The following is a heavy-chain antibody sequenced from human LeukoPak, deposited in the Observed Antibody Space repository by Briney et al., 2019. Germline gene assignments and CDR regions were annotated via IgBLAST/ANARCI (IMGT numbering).Heavy chain of an antibody. CDR3: AKDAGAGRTHFDY. V-gene: IGHV3-9*03. CDR1: GFTFDDYA. J-gene: IGHJ4*02. CDR2: ISWNSGSI. D-gene: IGHD6-13*01. Sequence: PGGSLRLSCAASGFTFDDYAMHWVRQAPGKGLEWVSGISWNSGSIGYADSVKGRFTISRDNAKNSLYLQMNSLRAEDMALYYCAKDAGAGRTHFDYWGQGTLVTVSS.